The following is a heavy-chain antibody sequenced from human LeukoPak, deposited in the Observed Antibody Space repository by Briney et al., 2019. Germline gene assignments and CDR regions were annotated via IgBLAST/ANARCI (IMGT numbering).Heavy chain of an antibody. J-gene: IGHJ4*02. D-gene: IGHD3-22*01. CDR3: ASSDRDSSGYKFDY. CDR2: IYYSGST. V-gene: IGHV4-59*01. Sequence: SETLSLTCTVSGGSISSYYWSWIRQPPGKGLEWIGCIYYSGSTNYNPSLKSRVTISLDTSKNQFSLKLSSMTAADTAVYYCASSDRDSSGYKFDYWGQGTLVTVSS. CDR1: GGSISSYY.